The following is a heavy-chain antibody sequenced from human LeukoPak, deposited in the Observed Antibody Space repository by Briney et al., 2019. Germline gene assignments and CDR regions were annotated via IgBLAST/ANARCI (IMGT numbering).Heavy chain of an antibody. J-gene: IGHJ3*02. CDR2: IYTSGST. CDR3: ARDSWSHYYDSSGPPLGAFDI. Sequence: PSQTLSLTCTVSGGSISSGSYYWSWIRQPAGKGLEWIGRIYTSGSTNYNPSLKSRVTISVDTSKNQFSLKLSSVTAADTAVYYCARDSWSHYYDSSGPPLGAFDIWGQGTMVTVSS. V-gene: IGHV4-61*02. D-gene: IGHD3-22*01. CDR1: GGSISSGSYY.